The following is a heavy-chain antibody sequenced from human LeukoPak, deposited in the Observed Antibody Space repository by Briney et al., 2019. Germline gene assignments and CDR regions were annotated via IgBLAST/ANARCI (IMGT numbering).Heavy chain of an antibody. J-gene: IGHJ3*02. Sequence: SVKVSCKAAGYTFISYGISWVRQAPGQGLEWMGGIIPIFGTANYAQKFQGRVTITADESTSTAYMELSSLRSEDTAVYYCARGYCSSTSCSNAFDIWGQGTMVTVSS. CDR1: GYTFISYG. CDR3: ARGYCSSTSCSNAFDI. CDR2: IIPIFGTA. V-gene: IGHV1-69*13. D-gene: IGHD2-2*01.